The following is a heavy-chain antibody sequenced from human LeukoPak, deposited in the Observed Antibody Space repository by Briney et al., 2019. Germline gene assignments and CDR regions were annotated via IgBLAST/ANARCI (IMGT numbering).Heavy chain of an antibody. Sequence: GGSLRLSCAASGFTFSSYAMSWVRQAPGKGLEWVSAISGSGGSTYYADSVKGRFTISRDNAKNSLYLQMNSLRAEDTAVYYCAREHDYGDYEGAFDIWGQGTMVTVSS. CDR1: GFTFSSYA. J-gene: IGHJ3*02. CDR2: ISGSGGST. CDR3: AREHDYGDYEGAFDI. D-gene: IGHD4-17*01. V-gene: IGHV3-23*01.